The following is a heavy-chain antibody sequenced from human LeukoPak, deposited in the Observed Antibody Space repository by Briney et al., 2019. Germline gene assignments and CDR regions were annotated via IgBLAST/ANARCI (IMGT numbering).Heavy chain of an antibody. V-gene: IGHV1-46*01. CDR3: ARGGRYYDSSGPFDY. Sequence: ASVKVSCKASGYTFTSYYMHWVRQAPGQGLEWMGIINPSGGSTSYAQKFQGRVTMTRDTSISTAYMELSRLRSDDTAVYYCARGGRYYDSSGPFDYWGQGTLVTVSS. CDR1: GYTFTSYY. CDR2: INPSGGST. J-gene: IGHJ4*02. D-gene: IGHD3-22*01.